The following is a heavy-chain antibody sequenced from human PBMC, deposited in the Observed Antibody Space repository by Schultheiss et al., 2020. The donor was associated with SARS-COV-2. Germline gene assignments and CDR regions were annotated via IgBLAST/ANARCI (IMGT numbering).Heavy chain of an antibody. CDR3: ARDREDAFDI. Sequence: ETLSLTCAVYGGSFSGYYWSWVRQAPGKGLEWVSAISGSGGSTYYADSVKGRFTISRDNSKNTLYLQMNSLRAEDTAVYYCARDREDAFDIWGQGTMVTVSS. D-gene: IGHD3-10*01. CDR2: ISGSGGST. J-gene: IGHJ3*02. CDR1: GGSFSGYY. V-gene: IGHV3-23*01.